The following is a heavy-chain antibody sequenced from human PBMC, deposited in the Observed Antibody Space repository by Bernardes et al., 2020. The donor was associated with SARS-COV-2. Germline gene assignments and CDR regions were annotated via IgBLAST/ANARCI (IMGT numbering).Heavy chain of an antibody. CDR3: AKDICSSSSCLFDP. J-gene: IGHJ5*02. D-gene: IGHD2-2*01. Sequence: GGSLRLSCAASGFTLSNYAMSWVRQAPGKGLEWVSFISGSGYSTYYADSVKGRFTISRDNSKSTLYLQMSSLRAEDTAVYYCAKDICSSSSCLFDPWGQGTLVTVSS. V-gene: IGHV3-23*01. CDR1: GFTLSNYA. CDR2: ISGSGYST.